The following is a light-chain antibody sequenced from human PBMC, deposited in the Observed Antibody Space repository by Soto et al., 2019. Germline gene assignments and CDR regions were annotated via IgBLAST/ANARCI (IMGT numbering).Light chain of an antibody. CDR1: QDIGNS. CDR2: AAS. Sequence: DIQMTQSPSSLSGSVGDRVTITCQASQDIGNSVNWYQQKPGKAPKLLLSAASNLETGDPLRFSGSGSGTDFAFIISSLQPEDVATYFCQQYGSLPITFCQGTRLEIK. CDR3: QQYGSLPIT. J-gene: IGKJ5*01. V-gene: IGKV1-33*01.